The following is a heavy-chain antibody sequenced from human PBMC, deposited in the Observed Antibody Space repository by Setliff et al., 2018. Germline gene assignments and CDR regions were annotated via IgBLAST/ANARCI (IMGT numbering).Heavy chain of an antibody. Sequence: PSETLSLTCTVSGGPLRNNFWGWIRQSPGKGLEWIGSLYYSGDTYYNPPLKSRVTMSVDMSKNQFSLKLSSVTAADTAVYSCARHVGIRGRGYNYYYYFMDVWGKGTTVTVSS. CDR2: LYYSGDT. CDR3: ARHVGIRGRGYNYYYYFMDV. V-gene: IGHV4-39*01. J-gene: IGHJ6*04. CDR1: GGPLRNNF. D-gene: IGHD3-10*01.